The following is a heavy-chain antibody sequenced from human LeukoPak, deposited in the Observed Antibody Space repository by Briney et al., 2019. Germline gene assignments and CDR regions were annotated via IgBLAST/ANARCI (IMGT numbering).Heavy chain of an antibody. CDR2: IIPIFGTA. Sequence: SVKVSCKASGGTFSSYAINWVRQAPGQGLEWMGGIIPIFGTANYAQKFQGRVTITTDESTSTAYMELSSLRSEDTAAYYCARSFPYDLRSGYPPKKYYYYYYMDVWGKGTTVTVSS. J-gene: IGHJ6*03. CDR3: ARSFPYDLRSGYPPKKYYYYYYMDV. D-gene: IGHD3-3*01. V-gene: IGHV1-69*05. CDR1: GGTFSSYA.